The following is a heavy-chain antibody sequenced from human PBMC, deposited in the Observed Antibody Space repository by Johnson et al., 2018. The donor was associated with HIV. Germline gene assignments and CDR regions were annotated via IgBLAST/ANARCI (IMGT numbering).Heavy chain of an antibody. CDR2: ISYDGSNK. CDR3: TTDYTGADAFDI. Sequence: QVQLVESGGGVVQPGRSLRLSCAASGFTFSSYAMHWVRQAPGKGLEWVAVISYDGSNKYYADSVKGRFTISRYNSKNTLYLQMNSLKTEDTAVYYCTTDYTGADAFDIWGQGTMVTVSS. D-gene: IGHD2-8*01. J-gene: IGHJ3*02. V-gene: IGHV3-30*04. CDR1: GFTFSSYA.